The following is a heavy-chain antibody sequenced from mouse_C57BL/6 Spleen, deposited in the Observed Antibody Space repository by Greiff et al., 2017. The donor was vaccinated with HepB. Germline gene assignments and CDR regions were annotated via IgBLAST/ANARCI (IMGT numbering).Heavy chain of an antibody. V-gene: IGHV1-82*01. CDR2: IYPGDGDT. Sequence: QVQLQQSGPELVKPGASVKISCKASGYAFSSSWMNWVKQRPGKGLEWIGRIYPGDGDTNYNGKFKGKATLTADKSSRTAYMQLSSLTSEDSAVYFCARTLTLWYFDGWGTGTTVTVSS. J-gene: IGHJ1*03. CDR1: GYAFSSSW. CDR3: ARTLTLWYFDG.